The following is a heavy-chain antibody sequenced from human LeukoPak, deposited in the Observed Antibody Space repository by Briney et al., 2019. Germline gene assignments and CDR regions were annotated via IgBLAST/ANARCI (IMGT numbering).Heavy chain of an antibody. D-gene: IGHD5-18*01. CDR3: AKDFGYTYGHSFDY. V-gene: IGHV3-43D*03. J-gene: IGHJ4*02. CDR1: GFTFNNYG. Sequence: QSGGSLRLSCAASGFTFNNYGIHWVRQAPGKGLEWVSLISRDGSSTYYAASVKGRFTVSRDNSKNSLYLQLNSLRPEDTALYYCAKDFGYTYGHSFDYWGQGTLVTVSS. CDR2: ISRDGSST.